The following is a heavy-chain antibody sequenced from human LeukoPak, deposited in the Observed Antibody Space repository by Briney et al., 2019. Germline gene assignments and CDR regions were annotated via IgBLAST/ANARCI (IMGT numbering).Heavy chain of an antibody. Sequence: PSQTLSLTCSVSGGAISNGTYYWSWIRQPAGKGLEWIGRIATSGSTDYNPSLKSRVTISVDTSKNQFSLKLASVTAADTAMYYCAVARGVRGAGNWFDPWGQGTLVTVSS. CDR1: GGAISNGTYY. CDR2: IATSGST. J-gene: IGHJ5*02. D-gene: IGHD3-10*01. V-gene: IGHV4-61*02. CDR3: AVARGVRGAGNWFDP.